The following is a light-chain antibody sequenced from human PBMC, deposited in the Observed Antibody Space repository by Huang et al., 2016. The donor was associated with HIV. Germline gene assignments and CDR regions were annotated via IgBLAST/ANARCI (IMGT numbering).Light chain of an antibody. J-gene: IGKJ4*01. V-gene: IGKV3-11*01. CDR2: DAS. Sequence: EIVLTQSPVTLSKSPGQRATLSCRASQSVDTYVAWYHQNPGQAPTPLIYDASTRATGVPARFSGSGSGTDFTLTISSLEPDDFAVYFCQQRSTWPPTFGGGTTMEIK. CDR3: QQRSTWPPT. CDR1: QSVDTY.